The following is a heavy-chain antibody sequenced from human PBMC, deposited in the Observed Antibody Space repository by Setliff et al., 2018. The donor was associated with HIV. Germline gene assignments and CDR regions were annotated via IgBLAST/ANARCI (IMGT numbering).Heavy chain of an antibody. CDR1: GYTFTAYG. V-gene: IGHV1-18*01. D-gene: IGHD3-22*01. CDR3: ATTKGLSSGYDY. CDR2: IATYSVET. Sequence: GASVKVSCKPSGYTFTAYGLSWVRQAPGQGLEWMGWIATYSVETSYAQNLQGRVTMTRDTSTSTVYMELSSLRSEDTAVYYCATTKGLSSGYDYWGQGTLVTVSS. J-gene: IGHJ4*02.